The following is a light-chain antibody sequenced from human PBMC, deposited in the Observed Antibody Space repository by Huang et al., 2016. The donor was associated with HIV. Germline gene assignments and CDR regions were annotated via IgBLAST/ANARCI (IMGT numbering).Light chain of an antibody. CDR3: QQYGTSPYT. V-gene: IGKV3-20*01. J-gene: IGKJ2*01. Sequence: ETVLTPSPGPLSLSPGDRATLSCKTSQSISSSYLAWYQQKRGQAPRLLVYGASKRAAGIPDRFSGSGSGTDFALTINGLEPEDFAMDYCQQYGTSPYTFAQRTELEIK. CDR2: GAS. CDR1: QSISSSY.